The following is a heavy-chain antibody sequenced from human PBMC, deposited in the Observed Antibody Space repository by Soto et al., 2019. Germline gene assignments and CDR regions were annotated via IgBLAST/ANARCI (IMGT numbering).Heavy chain of an antibody. CDR1: GGSFRGYS. V-gene: IGHV4-34*01. CDR3: ARDKITGLFDY. D-gene: IGHD2-8*02. CDR2: INHSGST. J-gene: IGHJ4*02. Sequence: QVQLQQWGAGLLKPSETLSLTCAVYGGSFRGYSWTWIRQPPGTGLEWLGEINHSGSTNYNPSLKSRVTISVDTAKNQFSLKLTSVTAADTAVYYCARDKITGLFDYWGQGALVTVSS.